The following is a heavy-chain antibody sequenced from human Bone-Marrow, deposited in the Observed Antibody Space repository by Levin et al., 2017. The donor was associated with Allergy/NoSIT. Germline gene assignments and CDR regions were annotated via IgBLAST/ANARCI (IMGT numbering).Heavy chain of an antibody. V-gene: IGHV3-74*01. CDR1: GFTFSSSW. J-gene: IGHJ5*02. CDR3: VGSGDYANWFDP. D-gene: IGHD2-15*01. CDR2: IRSDGKIT. Sequence: GESLKISCTASGFTFSSSWMHWVRQAPGKGLLWVSRIRSDGKITSYADSVTGRFTISRDNAKNTLYLQMNSLRAEDTAVYYCVGSGDYANWFDPWGQGTLVTVSS.